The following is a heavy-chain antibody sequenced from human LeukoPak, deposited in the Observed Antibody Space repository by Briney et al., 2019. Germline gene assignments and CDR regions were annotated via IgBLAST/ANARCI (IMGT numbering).Heavy chain of an antibody. Sequence: ASVKVSCKASGYTFTTYYMYWVRQAPGQGLEWMGIINPSGGSTSYAQKFQGRVTMTRDMSTSTDYMELSSLRSEDTAVYYCARDNSVEDTAWWFDPWGQGTLVTVSS. J-gene: IGHJ5*02. D-gene: IGHD4-23*01. CDR2: INPSGGST. CDR3: ARDNSVEDTAWWFDP. V-gene: IGHV1-46*01. CDR1: GYTFTTYY.